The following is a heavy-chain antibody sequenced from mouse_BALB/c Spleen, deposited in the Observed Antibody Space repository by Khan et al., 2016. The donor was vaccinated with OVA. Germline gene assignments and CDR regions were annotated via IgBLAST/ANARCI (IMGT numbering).Heavy chain of an antibody. D-gene: IGHD2-2*01. J-gene: IGHJ3*01. Sequence: QVQLKESGAELVKPGASVRLSCKASGYTFTSYYLNWVKQRPGQGLEWIGDINPSSGGTNFTDKFKSKATLTVDKSSSTAYTQLNSLTSEDSAVYYCTRSGYGSFDYWGQGTLVTVSA. V-gene: IGHV1S81*02. CDR1: GYTFTSYY. CDR2: INPSSGGT. CDR3: TRSGYGSFDY.